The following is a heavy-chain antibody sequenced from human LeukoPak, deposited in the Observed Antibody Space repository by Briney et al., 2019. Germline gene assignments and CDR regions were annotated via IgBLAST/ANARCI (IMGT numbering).Heavy chain of an antibody. CDR1: GGTFSSYA. CDR2: IIPISGTA. Sequence: SVKVSCKASGGTFSSYAISWVRQAPGQGLEWMGGIIPISGTANYAQKFQGRVTITADKSTSTAYMELSSLRSEDTAVYYCARDRDGTYYYYMDVWGKGTTVTVSS. D-gene: IGHD1-1*01. V-gene: IGHV1-69*06. CDR3: ARDRDGTYYYYMDV. J-gene: IGHJ6*03.